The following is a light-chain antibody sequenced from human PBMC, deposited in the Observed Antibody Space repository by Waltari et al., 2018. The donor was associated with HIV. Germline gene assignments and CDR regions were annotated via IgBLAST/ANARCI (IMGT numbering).Light chain of an antibody. CDR2: DVY. V-gene: IGLV2-14*03. CDR3: SSYSTRGFVL. CDR1: ASDMTTFNF. Sequence: SALTQPASVSGSPGQSITISCTGPASDMTTFNFVSWYQQPPRRAPNLIIFDVYFPPSGVSDLFSGSKSGDTSSLTSSALRAEDEGDYFCSSYSTRGFVLFGGGTKVTVL. J-gene: IGLJ3*02.